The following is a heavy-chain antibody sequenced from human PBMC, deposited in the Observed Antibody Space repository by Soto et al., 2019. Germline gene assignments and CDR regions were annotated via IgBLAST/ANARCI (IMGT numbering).Heavy chain of an antibody. Sequence: QVQLVESGGGVVQPGRSLRLSCAASGFTFSSYGMHWVRQAPGKGLERVAVISYDGSNKYYADSVKGRFTISRDNSKNTLYLQMNSLRAEDTAVYYCAKGHSSGWYYFDYWGQGTLVTVSS. D-gene: IGHD6-19*01. CDR2: ISYDGSNK. CDR1: GFTFSSYG. J-gene: IGHJ4*02. CDR3: AKGHSSGWYYFDY. V-gene: IGHV3-30*18.